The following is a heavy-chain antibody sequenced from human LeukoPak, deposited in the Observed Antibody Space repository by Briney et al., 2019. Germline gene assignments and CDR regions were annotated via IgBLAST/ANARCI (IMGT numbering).Heavy chain of an antibody. J-gene: IGHJ3*02. Sequence: ASVKVSCKASGYTFTSYDINGVRQAAGQGVEGMGWMNPNRGNTDYAQKFQGRGTMTRNTSKSTAYMELSSLRSEDTAVYYCARDGYNSRAFDIWGQGTMVTVSS. CDR1: GYTFTSYD. CDR2: MNPNRGNT. CDR3: ARDGYNSRAFDI. V-gene: IGHV1-8*01. D-gene: IGHD5-24*01.